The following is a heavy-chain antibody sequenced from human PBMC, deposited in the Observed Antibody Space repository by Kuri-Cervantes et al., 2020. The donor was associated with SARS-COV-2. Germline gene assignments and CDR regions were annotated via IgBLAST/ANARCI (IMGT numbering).Heavy chain of an antibody. V-gene: IGHV1-2*04. CDR2: INPNSGGT. CDR3: ARGRGSSSGWFDP. J-gene: IGHJ5*02. CDR1: GYTFTGYY. D-gene: IGHD6-6*01. Sequence: ASVKVSCKASGYTFTGYYMHWVRQAPGQGLEWMGWINPNSGGTNYAQKFQGWVTMTRDTSISTAYMELSRLRSDDTAVYYCARGRGSSSGWFDPWGQGTLVTVSS.